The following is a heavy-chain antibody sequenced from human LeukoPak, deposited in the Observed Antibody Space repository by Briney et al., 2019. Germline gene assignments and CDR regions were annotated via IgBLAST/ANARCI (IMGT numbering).Heavy chain of an antibody. Sequence: PGGSLRLSCEASGFTFSSYSMNWVRQAPGKGLEWVSSISSGSNYIYHADSVKGRFTISRDNAKASMYLQMNSLRAEDTAVYYCAKDPRYSSSWYGGDYWGQGTLVTVSS. CDR2: ISSGSNYI. D-gene: IGHD6-13*01. CDR3: AKDPRYSSSWYGGDY. J-gene: IGHJ4*02. V-gene: IGHV3-21*01. CDR1: GFTFSSYS.